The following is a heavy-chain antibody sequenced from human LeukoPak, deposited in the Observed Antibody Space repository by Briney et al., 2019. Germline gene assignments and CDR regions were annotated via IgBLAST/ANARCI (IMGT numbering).Heavy chain of an antibody. CDR2: IYYSGST. D-gene: IGHD7-27*01. CDR1: GGSISSYY. CDR3: ARQELGINQNWFDH. Sequence: PSETLSLTCTVSGGSISSYYWSWIRQPPGKGLEWIGYIYYSGSTNYNPSLKSRVTISVDTSKNQFSLKLSSVTAADTAVYYCARQELGINQNWFDHWGQGTLVTVSS. V-gene: IGHV4-59*01. J-gene: IGHJ5*02.